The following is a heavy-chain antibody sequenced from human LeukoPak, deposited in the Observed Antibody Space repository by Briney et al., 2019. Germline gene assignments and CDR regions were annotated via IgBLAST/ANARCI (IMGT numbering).Heavy chain of an antibody. CDR1: GFTFDDYA. D-gene: IGHD1-26*01. CDR2: ISWNSGSI. V-gene: IGHV3-9*01. Sequence: PGGSLRLSCVASGFTFDDYAMHWVRQAPGKGLEWVSGISWNSGSIGYADSVKGRFTISRDNAKNSLYLQMNSLRAEDTALYYCAGSYSGSYEYFQHWGQGTLVTVSS. J-gene: IGHJ1*01. CDR3: AGSYSGSYEYFQH.